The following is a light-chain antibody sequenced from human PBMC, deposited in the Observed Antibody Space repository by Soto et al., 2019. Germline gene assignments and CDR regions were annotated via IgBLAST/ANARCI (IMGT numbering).Light chain of an antibody. V-gene: IGLV4-69*01. CDR3: QTWGTGIQV. J-gene: IGLJ2*01. CDR1: SGHSSYA. Sequence: QPVLTQSPSASASLGASVKLTCTLSSGHSSYAIAWHQQQPEKGPRYLMKLNSDGSHSQGDGIPDRFSGSSSGAERYLTISSLQSEDEADYYCQTWGTGIQVFGGETKLTVL. CDR2: LNSDGSH.